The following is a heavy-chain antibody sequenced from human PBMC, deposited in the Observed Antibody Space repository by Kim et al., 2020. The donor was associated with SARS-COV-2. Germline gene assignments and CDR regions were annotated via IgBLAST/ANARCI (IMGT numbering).Heavy chain of an antibody. Sequence: GGSLRLSCAASGFTFDDYAMHWVRQAPGKGLEWVSGISWNSGSIGYADSVKGRFTISRDNAKNSLYLQMNSLRAEDTALYYCAKALGAIVGATTPFDYWGQGTLVTVSS. CDR1: GFTFDDYA. CDR3: AKALGAIVGATTPFDY. D-gene: IGHD1-26*01. J-gene: IGHJ4*02. V-gene: IGHV3-9*01. CDR2: ISWNSGSI.